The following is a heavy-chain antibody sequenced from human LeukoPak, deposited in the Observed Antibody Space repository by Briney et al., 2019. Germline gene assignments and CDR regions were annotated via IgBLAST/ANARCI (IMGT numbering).Heavy chain of an antibody. CDR2: IIPIFGTA. J-gene: IGHJ4*02. CDR3: ARDIVATGFPFDY. Sequence: SVKVSCKASGGTFSSYAISWVRQAPGQGLEWMGGIIPIFGTANYAQKFQGRVTITADESTSTAYMELSSLRSEDTAVYYCARDIVATGFPFDYWGQGTLVTVSS. CDR1: GGTFSSYA. D-gene: IGHD5-12*01. V-gene: IGHV1-69*13.